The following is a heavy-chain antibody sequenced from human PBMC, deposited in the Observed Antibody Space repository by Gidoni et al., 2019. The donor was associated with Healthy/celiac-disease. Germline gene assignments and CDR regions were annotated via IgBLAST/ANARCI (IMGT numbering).Heavy chain of an antibody. D-gene: IGHD4-17*01. CDR2: IRSKAYGGTT. Sequence: EVQLVESGGGLVQPGRSLRLSCTASGFTFGDYAMSWFRQAPGKGLEWVGFIRSKAYGGTTEYAASVKGRFTISRDDSKSIAYLQMNSLKTEDTAVYYCTRVSVADDYGPQHFDYWGQGTLVTVSS. CDR1: GFTFGDYA. J-gene: IGHJ4*02. CDR3: TRVSVADDYGPQHFDY. V-gene: IGHV3-49*03.